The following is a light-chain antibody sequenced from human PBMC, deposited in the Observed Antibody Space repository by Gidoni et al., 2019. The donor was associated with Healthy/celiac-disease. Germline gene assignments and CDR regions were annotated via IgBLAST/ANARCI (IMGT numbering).Light chain of an antibody. V-gene: IGKV3-11*01. CDR3: QQRSNWPRYT. Sequence: EIVLTQSPATLSLSPGERATLSCRASQSVSSYLAWYQQNPGQAPRLLIYDASNRATGIPARFSGSGSGTDFTLTISSLGPEDFAVYYCQQRSNWPRYTFGQGTKLEIK. CDR1: QSVSSY. J-gene: IGKJ2*01. CDR2: DAS.